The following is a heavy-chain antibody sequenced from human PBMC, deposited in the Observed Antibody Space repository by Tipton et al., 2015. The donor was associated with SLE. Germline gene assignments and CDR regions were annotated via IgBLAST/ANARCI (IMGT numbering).Heavy chain of an antibody. CDR2: ISSSSSYI. V-gene: IGHV3-21*01. CDR1: GFTFSSYS. J-gene: IGHJ4*02. D-gene: IGHD3-10*01. CDR3: ARVPTPGMVREGDY. Sequence: GSLRLSCAASGFTFSSYSMNWVRQAPGKGLEWVSSISSSSSYIYYADSVKGRFTISRDNAKNSLYLQMNSLRAEDTAVYYCARVPTPGMVREGDYWGQGTLVTVSS.